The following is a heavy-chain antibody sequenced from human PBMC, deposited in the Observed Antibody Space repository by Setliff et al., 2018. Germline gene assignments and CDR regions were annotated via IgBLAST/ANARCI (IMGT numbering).Heavy chain of an antibody. D-gene: IGHD6-25*01. CDR2: VFSGDSDT. CDR1: GYRFTTYW. J-gene: IGHJ3*02. CDR3: ARLGAPASHDAFDI. Sequence: PGESLKISCQGSGYRFTTYWIGWVRQMPGKGLEWMGIVFSGDSDTRDSTSFQGQATMSADKSINTAYLQWSSLKASDSAMYYCARLGAPASHDAFDIWGQGTMVTVSS. V-gene: IGHV5-51*01.